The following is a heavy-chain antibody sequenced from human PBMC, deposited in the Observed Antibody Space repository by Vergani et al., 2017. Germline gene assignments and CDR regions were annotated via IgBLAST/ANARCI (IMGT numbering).Heavy chain of an antibody. D-gene: IGHD3-10*01. J-gene: IGHJ6*02. CDR3: ARVIEKYYASGSYYTRYYYGMYV. CDR2: LNHSGST. V-gene: IGHV4-34*01. Sequence: QVQLKQWGAGLLKPSETLSLTCAVYGGSFSGYYWSWIRQPPGKGLEWIGELNHSGSTNYNPSLKSRVTISVDTSKNQFSLKLGSVTAADTAVYYCARVIEKYYASGSYYTRYYYGMYVWGQGTTVTVSS. CDR1: GGSFSGYY.